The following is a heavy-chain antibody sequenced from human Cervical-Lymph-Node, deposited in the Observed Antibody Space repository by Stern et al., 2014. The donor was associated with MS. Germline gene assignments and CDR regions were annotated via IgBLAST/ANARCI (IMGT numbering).Heavy chain of an antibody. V-gene: IGHV1-69*06. J-gene: IGHJ4*02. Sequence: VQLVESGAEVKKPGSSVKVSCKASGGTFSSYAISWVRQAPGQGLAWMGGIIPIFGTANYAQKCQGRATITADKSTSTAYMELSSLRSEDTAVYYCARDVSVGGAQGFDYWGQGTLVTVSS. CDR1: GGTFSSYA. D-gene: IGHD6-19*01. CDR2: IIPIFGTA. CDR3: ARDVSVGGAQGFDY.